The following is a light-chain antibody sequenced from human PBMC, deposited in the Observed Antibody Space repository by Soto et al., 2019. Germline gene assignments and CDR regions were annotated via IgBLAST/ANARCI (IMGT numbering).Light chain of an antibody. CDR2: DAS. CDR3: QQFKTYPQT. CDR1: QAISSS. Sequence: ALQLTQSPSSLSASVGDRVAITCRASQAISSSLAWYQLKPGKAPKLLIYDASTLESGVPSRFGGSGSGTDFTLTISSLQPEDFATYYCQQFKTYPQTFGQGTKVEIK. J-gene: IGKJ1*01. V-gene: IGKV1-13*02.